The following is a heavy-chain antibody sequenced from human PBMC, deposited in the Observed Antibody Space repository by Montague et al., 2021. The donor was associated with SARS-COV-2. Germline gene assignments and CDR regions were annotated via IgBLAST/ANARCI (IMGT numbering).Heavy chain of an antibody. CDR2: IHSAGRGT. CDR1: GFTFSSSA. CDR3: AKVGDILTGYSLIDA. Sequence: SLRLSCAASGFTFSSSAMSWVRQAPGKGLDWVSVIHSAGRGTYYADSVQGRFTISRDNLKNTVYLQMNSLRDVDTALYYCAKVGDILTGYSLIDAWGQGTLVVVSS. J-gene: IGHJ5*02. D-gene: IGHD3-9*01. V-gene: IGHV3-23*03.